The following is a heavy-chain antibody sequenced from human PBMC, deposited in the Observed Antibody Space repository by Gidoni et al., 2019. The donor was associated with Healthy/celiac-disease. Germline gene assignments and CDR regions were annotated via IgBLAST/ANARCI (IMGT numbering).Heavy chain of an antibody. V-gene: IGHV3-23*01. Sequence: EVQLLESGGGLVQPGGSLRLSCAASGFHFSSSAMSWVRQAHGKGLELFSAIGGSGGSTYYADSVKGRFTISRDNSKNTLYLQMNSLRAEDTAVYYCAKDNDGYSYGENWFDPWGQGTLVTVSS. CDR2: IGGSGGST. CDR1: GFHFSSSA. J-gene: IGHJ5*02. D-gene: IGHD5-18*01. CDR3: AKDNDGYSYGENWFDP.